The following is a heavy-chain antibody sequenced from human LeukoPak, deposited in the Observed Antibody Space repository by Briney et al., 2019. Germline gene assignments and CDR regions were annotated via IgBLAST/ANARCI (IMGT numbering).Heavy chain of an antibody. CDR2: IFHSGST. J-gene: IGHJ4*02. CDR3: AREIFGARAFQY. CDR1: GDSLNTNTW. V-gene: IGHV4-4*02. Sequence: SETLSLTCAVSGDSLNTNTWWSWVRPPPGKGLEWTGEIFHSGSTNYHPSLESRLTISMDKSKNSFSLRLTSVTAADTAVYYCAREIFGARAFQYWGQGILVTVSS. D-gene: IGHD3-3*01.